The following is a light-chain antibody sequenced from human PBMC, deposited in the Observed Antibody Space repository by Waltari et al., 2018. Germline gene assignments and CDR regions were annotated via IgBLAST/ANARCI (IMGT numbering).Light chain of an antibody. V-gene: IGLV2-11*01. CDR2: YDS. CDR3: CSHAGSDTFWV. J-gene: IGLJ3*02. CDR1: SSDVGGHDF. Sequence: QSALTQPRSVSGPPGQSVTISCTGTSSDVGGHDFLYWYQQHPGKAPKLIMYYDSQRPSGVPDRFSGSKSGNTTSLTITGLQAEDEAEYYCCSHAGSDTFWVFGGGTKVTVL.